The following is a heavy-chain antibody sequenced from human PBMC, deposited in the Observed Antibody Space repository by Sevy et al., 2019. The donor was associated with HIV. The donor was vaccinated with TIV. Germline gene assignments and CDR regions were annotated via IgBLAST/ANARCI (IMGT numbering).Heavy chain of an antibody. CDR3: AKAGVYYYDFYYFDY. D-gene: IGHD3-22*01. J-gene: IGHJ4*02. V-gene: IGHV3-23*01. Sequence: GGSLRLSCAASGFTFSSYAMSWVRQAPGKGLEWVSAISGSGGSTYYADSVKGRFTISRDNSKNTLSLQMNSLRAEDTAVYYCAKAGVYYYDFYYFDYWGQGPRSPSPQ. CDR1: GFTFSSYA. CDR2: ISGSGGST.